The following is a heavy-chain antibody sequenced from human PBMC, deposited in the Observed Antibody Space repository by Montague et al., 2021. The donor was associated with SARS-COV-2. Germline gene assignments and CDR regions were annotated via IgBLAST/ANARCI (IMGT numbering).Heavy chain of an antibody. Sequence: SLRLSCAASGFIFSNYAMTWVRQAPGKGLEWVSTMSGSGVRRDYXDSVKGRFTISRDSSENTLYLQMNSLRVDDTAVYYCAKDTATIRIAVALMDVWGQGTTVIVSS. CDR2: MSGSGVRR. CDR1: GFIFSNYA. CDR3: AKDTATIRIAVALMDV. D-gene: IGHD6-19*01. V-gene: IGHV3-23*01. J-gene: IGHJ6*02.